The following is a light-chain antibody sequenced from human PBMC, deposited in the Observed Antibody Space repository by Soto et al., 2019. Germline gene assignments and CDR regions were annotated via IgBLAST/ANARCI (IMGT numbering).Light chain of an antibody. CDR2: TAS. CDR3: LQAYTLPQT. CDR1: RNIGDR. J-gene: IGKJ1*01. Sequence: DIQMTQSPSSVSASVGDRVTITCRASRNIGDRLAWFRHKPGKAPQLLIQTASTLVRETPSRFSGSGSGTDFLLTIKNVPTADFAHYYCLQAYTLPQTFGQGTKVDIK. V-gene: IGKV1-12*01.